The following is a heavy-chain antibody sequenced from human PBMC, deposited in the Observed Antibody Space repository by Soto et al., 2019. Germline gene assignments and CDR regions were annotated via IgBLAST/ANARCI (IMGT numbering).Heavy chain of an antibody. J-gene: IGHJ6*02. CDR1: GGSFSGYY. V-gene: IGHV4-34*02. CDR2: INHAGST. D-gene: IGHD1-1*01. Sequence: QMQLQQWGAGLLKASETLSLTCSVSGGSFSGYYLAWIRQPPGKGLEWIGEINHAGSTKYHPSLKSRVGLSVDLSHTHFSLTLRSVTAADTAVYFCARQSGPAYRYGMDIWGQGTTVAVSS. CDR3: ARQSGPAYRYGMDI.